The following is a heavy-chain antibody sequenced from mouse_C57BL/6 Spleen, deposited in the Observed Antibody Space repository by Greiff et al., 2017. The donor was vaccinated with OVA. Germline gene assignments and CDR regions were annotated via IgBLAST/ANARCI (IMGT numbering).Heavy chain of an antibody. CDR3: ARRGSYDGYYGGAMDY. CDR1: GYTFTSYW. J-gene: IGHJ4*01. CDR2: IDPSDSET. V-gene: IGHV1-52*01. Sequence: QVQLQQPGAELVRPGSSVKLSCKASGYTFTSYWMHWVKQRPIQGLEWIGNIDPSDSETHYNQKFKDKATLTVDKSSSTAYMQLSSLTSEDSAVYYCARRGSYDGYYGGAMDYWGQGTSVTVSS. D-gene: IGHD2-3*01.